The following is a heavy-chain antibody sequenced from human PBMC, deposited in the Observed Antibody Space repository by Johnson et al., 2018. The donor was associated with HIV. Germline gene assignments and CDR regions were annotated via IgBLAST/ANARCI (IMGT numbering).Heavy chain of an antibody. D-gene: IGHD6-13*01. V-gene: IGHV3-30*02. CDR3: AKDLGIAAAGLGAFDI. Sequence: QVQLVESGGGVVQPGGSLRLSCAASGFTFSSYGIHWVRQAPGKGLEWVAGMWYDGSNKDYADSVKGRFTISRDNSKNTLYLQMNSLRAEDTAVYYCAKDLGIAAAGLGAFDIWGQGTMVTVSS. CDR1: GFTFSSYG. CDR2: MWYDGSNK. J-gene: IGHJ3*02.